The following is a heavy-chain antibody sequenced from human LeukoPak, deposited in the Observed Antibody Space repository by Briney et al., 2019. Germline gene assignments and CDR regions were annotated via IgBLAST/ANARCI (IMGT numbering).Heavy chain of an antibody. D-gene: IGHD1-26*01. CDR1: GFTFSNSA. CDR3: AAELYSGTYGRCCSFAF. Sequence: ASVKVSCKASGFTFSNSAMQWLRQARGQRLEWIGWIIVGSGKTHYAQNLQERITITRDMSTNTAYMELSSLQSEDTAVYYCAAELYSGTYGRCCSFAFWGQGTLVTVSS. CDR2: IIVGSGKT. V-gene: IGHV1-58*02. J-gene: IGHJ4*02.